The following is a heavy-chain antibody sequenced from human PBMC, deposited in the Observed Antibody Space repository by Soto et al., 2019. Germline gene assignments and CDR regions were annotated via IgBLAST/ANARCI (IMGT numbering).Heavy chain of an antibody. CDR2: IRSKAYGGTT. CDR3: TRDRDTAIYYYGMDV. J-gene: IGHJ6*02. CDR1: GFTFGDYA. V-gene: IGHV3-49*03. D-gene: IGHD5-18*01. Sequence: GGSLRLSCTASGFTFGDYAMSWFRQAPGKGLEWVGFIRSKAYGGTTEYAASVKGRFTISRDDSKSIAYLQMNSLKTEDTAVYYCTRDRDTAIYYYGMDVWGQGTTVTVYS.